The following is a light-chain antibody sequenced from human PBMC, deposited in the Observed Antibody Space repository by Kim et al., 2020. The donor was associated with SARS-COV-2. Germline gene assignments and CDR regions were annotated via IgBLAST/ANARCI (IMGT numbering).Light chain of an antibody. Sequence: DIQMTQSPSSLSASVGDRVTITCRTSQSISSHLNWYHQKPGRAPKLLIYAASTLQSGVPSRFSGSGSETDFTLTISSLQPDDFATYFCQQSYISPFTFGPGTKVDIK. CDR2: AAS. J-gene: IGKJ3*01. CDR1: QSISSH. CDR3: QQSYISPFT. V-gene: IGKV1-39*01.